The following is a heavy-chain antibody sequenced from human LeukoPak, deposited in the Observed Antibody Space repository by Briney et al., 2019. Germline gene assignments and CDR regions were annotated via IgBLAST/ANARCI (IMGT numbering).Heavy chain of an antibody. V-gene: IGHV1-69*05. J-gene: IGHJ5*02. Sequence: SVKVSCKASGGTFSSYAISWVRQAPGQGLEWMGRIIPIFGTANYAQKFQGRVTITTDESTSTAYMELSSLRSEDTAVYYCARDTTYYDFWRRAWFDPWSQGTLVTVSS. CDR1: GGTFSSYA. CDR2: IIPIFGTA. D-gene: IGHD3-3*01. CDR3: ARDTTYYDFWRRAWFDP.